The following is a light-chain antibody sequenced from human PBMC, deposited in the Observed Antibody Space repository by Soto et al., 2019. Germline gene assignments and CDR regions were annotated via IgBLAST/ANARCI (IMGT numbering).Light chain of an antibody. J-gene: IGLJ3*02. V-gene: IGLV1-44*01. CDR1: SSNIGTNT. Sequence: QSVLTQQPSASGTPGQRVTISCSGSSSNIGTNTVTWYQQLPGTAPKLLIYSNDQRPSGVPDRFSGSKSGTSGSLAISGLQSEDETDYYCAAWDDSLNARVFGGGTKVTVL. CDR2: SND. CDR3: AAWDDSLNARV.